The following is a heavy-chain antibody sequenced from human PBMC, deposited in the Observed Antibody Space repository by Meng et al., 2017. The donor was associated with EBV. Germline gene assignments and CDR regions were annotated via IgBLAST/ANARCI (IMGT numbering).Heavy chain of an antibody. J-gene: IGHJ4*02. CDR2: ISSNSIDI. CDR3: ARDRTSNRFDY. D-gene: IGHD2-8*01. CDR1: GFTLRSYS. Sequence: EWELEGAGGGLVKPGESLRLSCAASGFTLRSYSMNWVRLAPGKGLEWVSSISSNSIDIYYADLVKGRFTISRDNAKNSLFLQMNSLRAEDTAVYYCARDRTSNRFDYWGQGTLVTVSS. V-gene: IGHV3-21*01.